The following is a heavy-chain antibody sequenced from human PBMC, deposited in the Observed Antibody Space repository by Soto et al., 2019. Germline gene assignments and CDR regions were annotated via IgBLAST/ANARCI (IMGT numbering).Heavy chain of an antibody. J-gene: IGHJ3*01. D-gene: IGHD3-16*01. CDR3: AKNGDFDYDAFDV. CDR1: GFTFSSYG. V-gene: IGHV3-33*06. CDR2: IWYDGSNK. Sequence: SGGSLRLSCAASGFTFSSYGMHWVRQAPGKGLEWVAVIWYDGSNKYYADSVKGRFTISRDNSKNTLYLQMDTLRAEDTAVYYCAKNGDFDYDAFDVWGQGTVVTVSS.